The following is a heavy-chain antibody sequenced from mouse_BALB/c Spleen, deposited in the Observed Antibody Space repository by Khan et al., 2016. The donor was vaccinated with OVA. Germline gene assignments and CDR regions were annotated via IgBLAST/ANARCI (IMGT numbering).Heavy chain of an antibody. CDR3: AREGLRGVAMDY. J-gene: IGHJ4*01. CDR2: IYPGDGST. CDR1: GYTFTSYD. Sequence: VQLQESGPEVVKPGALVKISCKASGYTFTSYDINWVKQRPGQGLEWIGWIYPGDGSTEYNEKFKGKATLTADESSNTAYMQLSSLTSENFAVYFWAREGLRGVAMDYWGQGTSVTVSS. D-gene: IGHD2-4*01. V-gene: IGHV1S56*01.